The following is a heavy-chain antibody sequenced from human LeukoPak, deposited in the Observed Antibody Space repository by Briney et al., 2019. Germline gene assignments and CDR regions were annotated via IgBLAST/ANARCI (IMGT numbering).Heavy chain of an antibody. V-gene: IGHV1-46*01. J-gene: IGHJ3*02. CDR3: ARSTLSWDAFDI. Sequence: ASVKVSCKASGYTFTSYYMHWVRQAPGQGLEWMGIINPSCGSTSYAQKFQGRVTMTRDTSTSTVYMELSSLRSEDTAVYYCARSTLSWDAFDIWGQGTMVTVSS. CDR1: GYTFTSYY. CDR2: INPSCGST. D-gene: IGHD6-13*01.